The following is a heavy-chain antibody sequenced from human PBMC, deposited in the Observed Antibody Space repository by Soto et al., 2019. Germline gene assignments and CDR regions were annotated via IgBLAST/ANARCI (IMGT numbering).Heavy chain of an antibody. D-gene: IGHD1-1*01. J-gene: IGHJ4*02. CDR3: AKEGPITNWYFDY. Sequence: QVQLVESEGGVVQPGRSLRLSCTASGFTFSNYGMHWVRQAPGKGLEWVTVISYDGNVAYYADSVKGRFTSSRDNSKNTLYLQMNSLRTEGTAAYYWAKEGPITNWYFDYWGQGTLVTVSS. CDR2: ISYDGNVA. V-gene: IGHV3-30*18. CDR1: GFTFSNYG.